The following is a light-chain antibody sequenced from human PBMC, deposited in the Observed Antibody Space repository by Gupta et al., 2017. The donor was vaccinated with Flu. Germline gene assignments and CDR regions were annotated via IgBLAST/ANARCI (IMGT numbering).Light chain of an antibody. CDR1: NIEIKS. J-gene: IGLJ3*02. CDR3: QVWDSNSAV. CDR2: GDS. V-gene: IGLV3-21*02. Sequence: SYVLTQPPSVSEAPGPTARIPCGGNNIEIKSVQWYQQKSGQAPVLVVYGDSDRPSGTPERFSGANSGNTATLTISRVEVGDEADYYCQVWDSNSAVFGGGAKLTV.